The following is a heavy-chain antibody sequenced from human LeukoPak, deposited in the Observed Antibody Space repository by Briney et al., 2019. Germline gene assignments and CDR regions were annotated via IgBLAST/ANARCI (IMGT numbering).Heavy chain of an antibody. CDR3: ARGFFGSGTYSNYFDD. CDR2: VYSSGNT. Sequence: SETLSLTCTVSGDSISSSAYTWGWIRQPPGKGLEWIGAVYSSGNTHYNPSLKSRVTMSVDTSKNQCSLTPSSVTAADTAVYYCARGFFGSGTYSNYFDDWGQGTLVTVSS. CDR1: GDSISSSAYT. J-gene: IGHJ4*02. V-gene: IGHV4-39*07. D-gene: IGHD3-10*01.